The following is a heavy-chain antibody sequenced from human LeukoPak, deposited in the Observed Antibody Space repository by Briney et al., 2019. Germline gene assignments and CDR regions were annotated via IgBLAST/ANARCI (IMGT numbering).Heavy chain of an antibody. CDR2: IRYDGSNK. Sequence: GGSLRLSCAASGFTFSSYGMHWVRQAPGKGLEWVAFIRYDGSNKYYADSVKGRFTISRDNSKNTLYLQMNSLRAEDTAVYYCAKDLYYYDSSGSILLGYWGQGTLVTVSS. D-gene: IGHD3-22*01. CDR1: GFTFSSYG. V-gene: IGHV3-30*02. J-gene: IGHJ4*02. CDR3: AKDLYYYDSSGSILLGY.